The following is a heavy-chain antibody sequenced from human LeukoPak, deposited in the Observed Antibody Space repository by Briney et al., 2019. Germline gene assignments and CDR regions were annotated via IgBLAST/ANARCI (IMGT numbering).Heavy chain of an antibody. V-gene: IGHV4-59*01. Sequence: SETLSLTCTVSGGSISIYYWSWIRQPPGKGLEGIGYIYYSGSTNYNPSLKSRVTISVDTSKNQFSLKLSSVTAADTAVYYCARAGYYDSSGYLWLDYWGQGTLVTVSS. CDR2: IYYSGST. CDR1: GGSISIYY. D-gene: IGHD3-22*01. CDR3: ARAGYYDSSGYLWLDY. J-gene: IGHJ4*02.